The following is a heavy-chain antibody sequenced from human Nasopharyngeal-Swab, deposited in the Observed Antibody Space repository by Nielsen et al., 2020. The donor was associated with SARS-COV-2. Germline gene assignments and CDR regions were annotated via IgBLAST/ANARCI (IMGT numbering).Heavy chain of an antibody. D-gene: IGHD6-13*01. Sequence: WVRQAPGQGLEWMGGIIPIFGTANYAQKFQGRVTITADKSTSTAYMELSSPRSEDTAVYYCARSGDSNYRRPPYYYYYMDVWGKGTTVTVSS. V-gene: IGHV1-69*06. CDR3: ARSGDSNYRRPPYYYYYMDV. CDR2: IIPIFGTA. J-gene: IGHJ6*03.